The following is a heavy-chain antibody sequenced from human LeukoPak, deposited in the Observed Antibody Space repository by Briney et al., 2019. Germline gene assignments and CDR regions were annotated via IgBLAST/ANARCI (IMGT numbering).Heavy chain of an antibody. CDR2: ISSSGSTI. Sequence: GGSLRLSCAASGSTFSDYYMSWIRQAPGKGLEWVSYISSSGSTIYYADSVKGRFTISRDNAKNSLYLQMNSLRAEDTAVYYCARDTRGDFWSGYSTYYYYYGMDVWGQGTTVTVSS. J-gene: IGHJ6*02. CDR3: ARDTRGDFWSGYSTYYYYYGMDV. D-gene: IGHD3-3*01. CDR1: GSTFSDYY. V-gene: IGHV3-11*01.